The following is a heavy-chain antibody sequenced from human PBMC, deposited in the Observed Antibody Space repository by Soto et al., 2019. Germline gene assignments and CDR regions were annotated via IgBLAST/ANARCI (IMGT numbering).Heavy chain of an antibody. Sequence: QVQLVESGGGVVQPGRSLRLSCAASGFTFSSYGMHWVRQAPGKGLEWVAVIWYDGSNKYYADSVKGRFTISRDNSKNTLYLQMNSLRAEDTAVYYWARDQGIVVVTAAGDWGQGTLVTVSS. CDR2: IWYDGSNK. CDR3: ARDQGIVVVTAAGD. V-gene: IGHV3-33*01. CDR1: GFTFSSYG. D-gene: IGHD2-21*02. J-gene: IGHJ4*02.